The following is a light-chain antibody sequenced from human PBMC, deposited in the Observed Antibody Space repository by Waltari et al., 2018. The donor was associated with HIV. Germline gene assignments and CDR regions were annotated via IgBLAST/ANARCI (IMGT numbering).Light chain of an antibody. CDR3: QQRTNWPPYT. V-gene: IGKV3-11*01. J-gene: IGKJ2*01. Sequence: EIVLSQSPAPLSLSPGDRATLSCRASQSVGKYLAWYQQKPGQAPRLLIYDASDRATGIPARFSGSGSRTDFTLTISSLEPEDFAVYYCQQRTNWPPYTFGQGTKLEIK. CDR2: DAS. CDR1: QSVGKY.